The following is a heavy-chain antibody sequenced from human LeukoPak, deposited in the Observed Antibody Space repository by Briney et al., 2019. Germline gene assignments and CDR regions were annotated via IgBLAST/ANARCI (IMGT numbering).Heavy chain of an antibody. D-gene: IGHD3-9*01. CDR2: INPNSGGT. J-gene: IGHJ4*02. CDR1: GFTFTDYY. Sequence: ASVKVSCKASGFTFTDYYMHWVRQAPGQGPEWMGWINPNSGGTNYAQKFQGRVTMTRDTSISTAYMELSRLRSDDTAVYYCAREAPPYYDILTGYYNVRYFDYWGQGTLVTVSS. CDR3: AREAPPYYDILTGYYNVRYFDY. V-gene: IGHV1-2*02.